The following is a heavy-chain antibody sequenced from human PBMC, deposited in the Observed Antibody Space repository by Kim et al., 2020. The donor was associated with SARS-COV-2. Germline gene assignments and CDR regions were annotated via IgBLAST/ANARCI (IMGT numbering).Heavy chain of an antibody. J-gene: IGHJ6*02. V-gene: IGHV4-39*01. D-gene: IGHD3-10*01. Sequence: SLKRRVTISVDTSKNQFPLKLSSVTAADTAVYYCARHERVIDNWFGEMDVWGQGTTVTVSS. CDR3: ARHERVIDNWFGEMDV.